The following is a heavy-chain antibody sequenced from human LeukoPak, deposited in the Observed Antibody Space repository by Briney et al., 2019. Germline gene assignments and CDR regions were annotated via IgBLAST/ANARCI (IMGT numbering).Heavy chain of an antibody. CDR1: GFAFSSCA. J-gene: IGHJ4*02. V-gene: IGHV3-23*01. CDR3: TTDRWFGELLLH. D-gene: IGHD3-10*01. Sequence: GGSLRLSCAASGFAFSSCAMTWVRQAPGKGLEWVSTISGHSTTTYYADSVKGRFTVSRDNSKNTVNLQMDSLSAEDTAVYYCTTDRWFGELLLHWGQGTLVTVSS. CDR2: ISGHSTTT.